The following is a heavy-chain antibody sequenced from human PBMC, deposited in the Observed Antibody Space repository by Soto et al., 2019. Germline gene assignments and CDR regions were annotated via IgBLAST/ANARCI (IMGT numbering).Heavy chain of an antibody. J-gene: IGHJ4*02. V-gene: IGHV1-46*01. Sequence: ASVKVSCKASGYTFTSYYMHWVRQAPGQGLEWMGIINPSGGSTSYAQKFQGRVTMTRDTSTSTVYMELSSLRSEDTAVYYCARDLCGIAVAGPTDYWGQGTLVTVSS. CDR3: ARDLCGIAVAGPTDY. D-gene: IGHD6-19*01. CDR2: INPSGGST. CDR1: GYTFTSYY.